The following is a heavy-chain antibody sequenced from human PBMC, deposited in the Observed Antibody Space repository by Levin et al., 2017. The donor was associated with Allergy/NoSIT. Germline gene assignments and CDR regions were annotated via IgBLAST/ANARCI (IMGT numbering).Heavy chain of an antibody. Sequence: LSLTCAASGFTVSSNYMSWVRQAPGKGLEWVSVIYSGGSTYYADSVKGRFTISRDNSKNTLYLQMNSLRAEDTAVYYCARAGSLDAFDIWGQGTMVTVSS. V-gene: IGHV3-66*01. CDR2: IYSGGST. CDR3: ARAGSLDAFDI. D-gene: IGHD1-14*01. CDR1: GFTVSSNY. J-gene: IGHJ3*02.